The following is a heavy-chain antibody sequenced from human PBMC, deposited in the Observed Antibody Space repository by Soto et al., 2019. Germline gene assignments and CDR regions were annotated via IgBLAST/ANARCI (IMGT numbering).Heavy chain of an antibody. CDR1: GFNFNHFA. CDR3: ARDGCSGTACYLQH. CDR2: ISYDGLKK. Sequence: QVQLVESGGGVVQPGGSLKLSCAASGFNFNHFALNWVRQAPGKGQEWVAVISYDGLKKYYADSVKGRFNISRDTSTDTVSLQMNDLRVEDTSVYYCARDGCSGTACYLQHWGQGTLVTVSS. D-gene: IGHD5-12*01. J-gene: IGHJ1*01. V-gene: IGHV3-30-3*01.